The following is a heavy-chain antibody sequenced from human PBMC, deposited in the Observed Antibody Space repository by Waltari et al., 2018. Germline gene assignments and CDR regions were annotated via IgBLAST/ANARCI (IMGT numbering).Heavy chain of an antibody. D-gene: IGHD3-16*01. CDR2: ITWNGGVV. CDR1: GFTFDDYA. V-gene: IGHV3-9*01. CDR3: VKDFGGGGCSTTKCYCPGVFED. Sequence: EVQLVESGGTLIQPGRSLRLSCIGSGFTFDDYAIHWVRQPPGKGLEWVSGITWNGGVVGYADAVKGRFAISRDNAKNALYLQMDSLRLDDTAHYFCVKDFGGGGCSTTKCYCPGVFEDWGQATLVTVSS. J-gene: IGHJ4*02.